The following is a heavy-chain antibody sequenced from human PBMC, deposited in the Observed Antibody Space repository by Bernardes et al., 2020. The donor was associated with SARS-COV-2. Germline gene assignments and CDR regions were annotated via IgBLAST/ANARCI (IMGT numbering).Heavy chain of an antibody. CDR3: AKDDDRPLFGAPGFDS. CDR1: GLTFSTYW. CDR2: INQDGSEK. D-gene: IGHD3-3*01. J-gene: IGHJ4*02. V-gene: IGHV3-7*03. Sequence: GGSLRLSCVASGLTFSTYWMGWVRQAPGKGLEWVANINQDGSEKYSVDSVKGRFTISRDNAKNLMYLQMDSLRAEDTAVYYCAKDDDRPLFGAPGFDSWGQGTLVTVSS.